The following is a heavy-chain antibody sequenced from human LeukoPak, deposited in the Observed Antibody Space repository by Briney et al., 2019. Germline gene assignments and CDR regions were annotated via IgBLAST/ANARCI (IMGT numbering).Heavy chain of an antibody. CDR3: ARWATLIRGNLLHDDDVFDV. CDR2: IYYISNT. D-gene: IGHD3-10*01. Sequence: EASETLSLTCTVSGASVGSAGYYWSWIRQPPGGGLEWIGYIYYISNTNYNPSLKSRVTMSVDPSKNQFSLKLNSVTAADTAVYFCARWATLIRGNLLHDDDVFDVWGPGTMVTVSS. CDR1: GASVGSAGYY. J-gene: IGHJ3*01. V-gene: IGHV4-61*08.